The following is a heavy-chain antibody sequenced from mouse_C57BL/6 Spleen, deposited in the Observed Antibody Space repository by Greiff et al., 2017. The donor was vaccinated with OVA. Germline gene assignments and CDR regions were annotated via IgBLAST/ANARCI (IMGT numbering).Heavy chain of an antibody. D-gene: IGHD1-1*01. CDR2: ISSGGSYT. CDR3: SLITTDAMDY. J-gene: IGHJ4*01. V-gene: IGHV5-6*01. CDR1: GFTFSSYG. Sequence: EVKLVESGGDLVKPGGSLKLSCAASGFTFSSYGMSWVRQTPDKRLEWVATISSGGSYTYYPDSVKGRFTISRDNAKNTLYLQMSSLKSEDTAMYYCSLITTDAMDYWGQGTSVTVSS.